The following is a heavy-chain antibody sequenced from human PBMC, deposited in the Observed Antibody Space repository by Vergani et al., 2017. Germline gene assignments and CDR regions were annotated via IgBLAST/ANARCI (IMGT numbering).Heavy chain of an antibody. D-gene: IGHD2-21*02. CDR1: GFTFGDYA. J-gene: IGHJ6*02. CDR2: IRSKAYGGTT. Sequence: EVQLVESGGGLVQPGRSLRLSCTASGFTFGDYAMSWVRQAPGKGLEWVGFIRSKAYGGTTEYAASVKGRFTISRDDSKSIAYLQMNSLKTEDTAVYYCTRDSVTIWEHIVVVTXPPVYYYYYYGMDVWDQGTTVTVSS. CDR3: TRDSVTIWEHIVVVTXPPVYYYYYYGMDV. V-gene: IGHV3-49*04.